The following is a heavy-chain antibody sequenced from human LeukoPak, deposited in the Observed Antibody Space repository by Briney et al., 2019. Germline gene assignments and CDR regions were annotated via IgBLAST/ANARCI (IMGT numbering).Heavy chain of an antibody. V-gene: IGHV1-8*03. D-gene: IGHD3-3*01. Sequence: GASVKVSCKASGYTFTSYDINWVRQAPGQGLEWMGWMNPDSGNTGYAQKFQGRVTITRNTSISTAYMELSSLRSEDTAVYYCARAPLRFLEWYLNWVDPWGQGTLVTVSS. CDR1: GYTFTSYD. CDR3: ARAPLRFLEWYLNWVDP. CDR2: MNPDSGNT. J-gene: IGHJ5*02.